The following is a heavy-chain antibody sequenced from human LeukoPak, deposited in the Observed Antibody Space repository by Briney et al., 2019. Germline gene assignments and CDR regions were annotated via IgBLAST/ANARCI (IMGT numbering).Heavy chain of an antibody. CDR1: GFTFSSYE. Sequence: GGSLRLSCAASGFTFSSYEMNWVRQAPGKGLEWVSYISSSGNTIYYADSVKGRFTISRDNAKNSLYLQMNSLRAEDTAVYYCARDPLRSGGAVAGDPYFDYWGQGTLVTVSS. D-gene: IGHD6-19*01. V-gene: IGHV3-48*03. CDR3: ARDPLRSGGAVAGDPYFDY. CDR2: ISSSGNTI. J-gene: IGHJ4*02.